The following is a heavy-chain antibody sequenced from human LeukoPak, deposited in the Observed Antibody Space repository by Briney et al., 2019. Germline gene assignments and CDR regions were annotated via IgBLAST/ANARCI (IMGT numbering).Heavy chain of an antibody. V-gene: IGHV4-30-2*01. CDR3: ARVSGSGSFDY. J-gene: IGHJ4*02. CDR2: IYHSGST. Sequence: SETLSLTCAVSGGSISSGGYSWSWIRQPPGKGLEWIGYIYHSGSTYYNPSLKSRVTISVDRSKNQFSLKLSSVTAADTAAYYCARVSGSGSFDYWGQGTLVTVSS. CDR1: GGSISSGGYS. D-gene: IGHD3-10*01.